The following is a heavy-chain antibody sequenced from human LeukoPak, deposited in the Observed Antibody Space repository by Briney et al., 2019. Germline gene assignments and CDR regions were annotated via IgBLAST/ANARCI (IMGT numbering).Heavy chain of an antibody. V-gene: IGHV3-74*01. D-gene: IGHD6-13*01. CDR1: GFTFSSYW. J-gene: IGHJ4*02. CDR2: INSDGSTT. CDR3: ARYISGAGDY. Sequence: GGPLRLSCAASGFTFSSYWMYWVRQAPGKGLVWVSRINSDGSTTSYADSVKGRFTISRDNAKNTLYLQMNSLRAEDTAVYYCARYISGAGDYWGQGTLVTVSS.